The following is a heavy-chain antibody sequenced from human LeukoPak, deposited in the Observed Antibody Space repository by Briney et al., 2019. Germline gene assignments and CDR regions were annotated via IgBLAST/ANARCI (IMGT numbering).Heavy chain of an antibody. V-gene: IGHV4-59*01. CDR1: GGSISSYY. CDR2: IYYSGST. J-gene: IGHJ5*02. CDR3: ARVGYYDILTGYYKGTWFDP. Sequence: PSETLSLTCTVSGGSISSYYWSWLRQPPGKGLEWFGYIYYSGSTNYNPSLKSRVTISVDTSKNQFSLKLSSVTAADTAVYYCARVGYYDILTGYYKGTWFDPWGQGTLVTVSS. D-gene: IGHD3-9*01.